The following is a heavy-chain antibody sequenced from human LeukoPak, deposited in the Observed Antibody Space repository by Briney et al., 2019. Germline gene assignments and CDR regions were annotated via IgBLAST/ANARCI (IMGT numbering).Heavy chain of an antibody. Sequence: SETLSLTCTVSGYSISSGYYWGWIRQPPGKGLEWIGSIYHSGSTYYNPSLKSRVTISVDTSKNQFSLKLSSVTAADTAVYYCASLLSTVKYDYWGQGTLVTVSS. CDR2: IYHSGST. CDR3: ASLLSTVKYDY. J-gene: IGHJ4*02. V-gene: IGHV4-38-2*02. D-gene: IGHD4-17*01. CDR1: GYSISSGYY.